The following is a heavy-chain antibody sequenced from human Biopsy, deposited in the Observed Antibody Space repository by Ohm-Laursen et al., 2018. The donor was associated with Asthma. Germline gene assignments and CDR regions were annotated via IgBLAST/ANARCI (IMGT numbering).Heavy chain of an antibody. CDR2: IIPIFGTA. Sequence: GASANVSCKASGGTFSSYAISWVRQAPGQGLEWMGGIIPIFGTANYAQKFQGRVTITADESTSTAYMELSSLRSEGTAVYYCARDPHNSYLASLRTKFNYYYYGMDVWGQGTTVTVSS. CDR3: ARDPHNSYLASLRTKFNYYYYGMDV. CDR1: GGTFSSYA. V-gene: IGHV1-69*13. J-gene: IGHJ6*02. D-gene: IGHD1-7*01.